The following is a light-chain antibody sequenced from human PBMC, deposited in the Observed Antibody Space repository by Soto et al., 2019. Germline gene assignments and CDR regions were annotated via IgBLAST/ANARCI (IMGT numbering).Light chain of an antibody. CDR3: QQRSNWPPYT. V-gene: IGKV3-11*01. CDR2: DAS. J-gene: IGKJ2*01. Sequence: EIVLTQSPATLSLSPGERATLSCRASQSVSSYLAWYQRKPGQAPRLLIYDASNRATGIPARFSGSGSGTDFTLTISSLXPEDFAVYYCQQRSNWPPYTFGQGTKVDIK. CDR1: QSVSSY.